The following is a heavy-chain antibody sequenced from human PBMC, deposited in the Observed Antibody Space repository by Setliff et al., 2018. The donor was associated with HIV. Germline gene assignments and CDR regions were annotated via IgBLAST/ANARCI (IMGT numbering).Heavy chain of an antibody. V-gene: IGHV4-38-2*02. CDR1: GYSISSGYF. CDR2: IFHSGNA. Sequence: KTSETLSLTCSVSGYSISSGYFWSWIRQPPGKGLEWIGSIFHSGNAHYSPPLKSRVTMSVDMSKNNFSLKLSSVTAADTAVYYCARGNDSVWGSFRSPLKYFFDFWGQGTLVTVSS. J-gene: IGHJ4*02. D-gene: IGHD3-16*02. CDR3: ARGNDSVWGSFRSPLKYFFDF.